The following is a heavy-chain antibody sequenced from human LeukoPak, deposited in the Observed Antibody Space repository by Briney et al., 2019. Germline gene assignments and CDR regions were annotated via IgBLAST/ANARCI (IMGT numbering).Heavy chain of an antibody. J-gene: IGHJ4*02. CDR3: ARDGCSSTSCYVFDY. D-gene: IGHD2-2*01. CDR2: IYTSGGT. CDR1: GGSISSYY. V-gene: IGHV4-4*07. Sequence: SETLSLTCTVSGGSISSYYWSWIRQPAGKGLEWIGRIYTSGGTNYNPSLKSRVTMSVDTSKNQFSLKLSSVTAADTAVYYCARDGCSSTSCYVFDYWGQGTLVTVSS.